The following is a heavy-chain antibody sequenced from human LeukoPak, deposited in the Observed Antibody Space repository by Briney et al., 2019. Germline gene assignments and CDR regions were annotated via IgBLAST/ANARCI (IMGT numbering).Heavy chain of an antibody. D-gene: IGHD5-18*01. CDR2: IRYDGSKK. Sequence: GGSLRLSCAASGFTFSSYGMHWVRQAPGKGLEWVAYIRYDGSKKNYADSVKGRFNISRDNAKKTLYRKMNSLRAEDTAVYYCAKVPWGYSYGSTLYYWGQGALVTVSS. CDR3: AKVPWGYSYGSTLYY. CDR1: GFTFSSYG. J-gene: IGHJ4*02. V-gene: IGHV3-30*02.